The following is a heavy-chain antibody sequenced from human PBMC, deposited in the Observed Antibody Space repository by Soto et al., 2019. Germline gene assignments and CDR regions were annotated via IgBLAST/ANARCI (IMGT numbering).Heavy chain of an antibody. D-gene: IGHD2-2*01. V-gene: IGHV1-18*01. CDR2: ISAYNGNT. CDR3: ARDPGYCSSTSCFSNWFDP. J-gene: IGHJ5*02. Sequence: ASVKVSCKASGYTFTSYGISWVRQAPGQGLDWMGWISAYNGNTNYAQKLQGRVTMTTDTSTSTAYMELRSLRSDDTAVYYCARDPGYCSSTSCFSNWFDPWGQGTLVTVSS. CDR1: GYTFTSYG.